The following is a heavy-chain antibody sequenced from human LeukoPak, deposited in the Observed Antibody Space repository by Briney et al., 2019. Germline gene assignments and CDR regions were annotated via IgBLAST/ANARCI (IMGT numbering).Heavy chain of an antibody. Sequence: PGGSLRLSRAASGFTFSSYAMHWVRQAPGKGLEYVSAISSNGGGTYYANSVKGRFTISRDNSKNTLYLQMGSLRAEDMAVYYCARAGRIAVAGGGYAFDIWGQGTMVTVSS. CDR1: GFTFSSYA. V-gene: IGHV3-64*01. J-gene: IGHJ3*02. CDR2: ISSNGGGT. D-gene: IGHD6-19*01. CDR3: ARAGRIAVAGGGYAFDI.